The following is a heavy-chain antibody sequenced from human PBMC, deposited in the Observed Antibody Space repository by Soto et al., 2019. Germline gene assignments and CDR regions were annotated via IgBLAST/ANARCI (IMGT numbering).Heavy chain of an antibody. CDR2: ISYDGSNK. V-gene: IGHV3-30-3*01. Sequence: PGGSLRLSCAASGFTFSSYAMHWVRQAPGKGLEWVAVISYDGSNKYYADSVKGRFTISRDNSKNTLYLQMNSLRAEDTAVYYCARGPMDPWGQGTLVTVSS. J-gene: IGHJ5*02. CDR3: ARGPMDP. CDR1: GFTFSSYA. D-gene: IGHD2-2*01.